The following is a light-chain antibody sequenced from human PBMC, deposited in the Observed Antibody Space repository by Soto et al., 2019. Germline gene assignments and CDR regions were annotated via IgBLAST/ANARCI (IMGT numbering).Light chain of an antibody. J-gene: IGKJ3*01. V-gene: IGKV3-20*01. CDR2: GAS. CDR1: QSVSSRS. Sequence: EIVLTQSPGTLSLSPGEIATLSCRASQSVSSRSLAWYQQKPGQAPRLLIYGASNRATGIPDRFSGSGSGTDFTVTISRLEPEDFAVYYCQYESSLFTFGPRTKVEIK. CDR3: QYESSLFT.